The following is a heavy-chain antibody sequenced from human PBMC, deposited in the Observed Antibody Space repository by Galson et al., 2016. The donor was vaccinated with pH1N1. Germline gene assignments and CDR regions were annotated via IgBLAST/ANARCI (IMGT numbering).Heavy chain of an antibody. J-gene: IGHJ4*02. D-gene: IGHD3-10*01. V-gene: IGHV4-61*02. CDR1: GGSISSSTYY. CDR2: MYTSGTT. Sequence: TLSLTCTVSGGSISSSTYYWNWIRQPAGKGLEWIGRMYTSGTTTYNPSLESRVSISVDTSKNQFSLRLSSVTAADTAVYFCARDRVALTGIFDYWGQGALVTVSS. CDR3: ARDRVALTGIFDY.